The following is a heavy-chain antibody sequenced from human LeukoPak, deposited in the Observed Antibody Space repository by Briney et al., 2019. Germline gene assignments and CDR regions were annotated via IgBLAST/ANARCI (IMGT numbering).Heavy chain of an antibody. D-gene: IGHD1-1*01. CDR1: EFMFRDYY. V-gene: IGHV3-11*01. CDR3: ARGSPGRAEYFQY. CDR2: ISSSGSTI. J-gene: IGHJ1*01. Sequence: GGSLRLSCAASEFMFRDYYMSWIRQPPGKGLEWVSYISSSGSTIYYADSLKGRFTISRDNVKNSLYLQINSLRAEDTAVYFCARGSPGRAEYFQYWGQGTLVTVSS.